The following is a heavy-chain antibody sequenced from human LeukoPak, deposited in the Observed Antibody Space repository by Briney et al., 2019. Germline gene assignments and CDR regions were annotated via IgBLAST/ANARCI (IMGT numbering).Heavy chain of an antibody. Sequence: GGSLTLSCAASGFPFSSYEMHWVRQAPGKGLEWVSYIVNVGSTIYYADSVKGRFTISRDNAKNSLFLQMNSLRVEDTAVYYCAREVRVPLMAFDVCGAGAMVTVTS. CDR2: IVNVGSTI. CDR1: GFPFSSYE. V-gene: IGHV3-48*03. D-gene: IGHD4/OR15-4a*01. CDR3: AREVRVPLMAFDV. J-gene: IGHJ3*01.